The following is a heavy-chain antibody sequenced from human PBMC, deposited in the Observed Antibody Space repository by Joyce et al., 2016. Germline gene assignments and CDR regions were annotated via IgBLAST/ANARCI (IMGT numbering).Heavy chain of an antibody. CDR1: GDTFSKYA. CDR2: IIPIFATPDA. CDR3: ARERYFGSGSSNYDY. V-gene: IGHV1-69*06. J-gene: IGHJ4*02. Sequence: QVQLVQSGAEVREPGSSVTVSCKASGDTFSKYAIGWVRQAPGQGLEWMGGIIPIFATPDANYAQKFQGRVTITADKSTSTAYMELSGLRSEDTALYFCARERYFGSGSSNYDYWGQGTLVTVSS. D-gene: IGHD3-10*01.